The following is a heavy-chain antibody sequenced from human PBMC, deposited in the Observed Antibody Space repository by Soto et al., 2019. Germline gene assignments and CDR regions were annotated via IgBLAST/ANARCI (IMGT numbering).Heavy chain of an antibody. D-gene: IGHD4-4*01. CDR2: IYYSGST. V-gene: IGHV4-59*01. J-gene: IGHJ4*02. CDR3: ARGFLQPIDY. CDR1: GGSISSYY. Sequence: SETLSLTCTVSGGSISSYYWSWIRQPPGKGLEWIGYIYYSGSTNYNPSLKSRVTISVDTSKNQFSLKLSSVTAADTAVYYCARGFLQPIDYWGQGTLVTVSS.